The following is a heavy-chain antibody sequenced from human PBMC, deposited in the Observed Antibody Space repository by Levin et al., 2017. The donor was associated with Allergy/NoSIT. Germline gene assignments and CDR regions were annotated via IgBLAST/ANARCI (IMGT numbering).Heavy chain of an antibody. CDR1: GFTFSSSS. CDR3: ARDSSGWRFDY. D-gene: IGHD6-19*01. J-gene: IGHJ4*02. CDR2: ISSSSSYI. V-gene: IGHV3-21*01. Sequence: LSLTCAASGFTFSSSSMNWVRQAPGKGLEWVSSISSSSSYIYYADSVKGRFTISRDNAKNSLYLQMNSLRAEDTAVYYCARDSSGWRFDYWGQGTLVTVSS.